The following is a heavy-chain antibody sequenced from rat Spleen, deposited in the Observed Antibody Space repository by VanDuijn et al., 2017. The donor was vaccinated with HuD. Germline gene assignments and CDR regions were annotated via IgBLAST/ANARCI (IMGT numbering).Heavy chain of an antibody. D-gene: IGHD4-3*01. V-gene: IGHV5-22*01. Sequence: EVQLVESGGGLVQPGRSMKLSCAASGFTFSNYYMAWVRQAPGKGLEWVASISYEGSSTYYGDSVKGRFTISRDNAKSTLYLQMDSLRSEDTATYYCARHGRGGTTYHYVMDVWGQGASVTVSS. CDR1: GFTFSNYY. CDR2: ISYEGSST. J-gene: IGHJ4*01. CDR3: ARHGRGGTTYHYVMDV.